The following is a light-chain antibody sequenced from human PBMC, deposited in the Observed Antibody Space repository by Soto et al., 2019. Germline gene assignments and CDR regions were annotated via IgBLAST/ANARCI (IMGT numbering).Light chain of an antibody. J-gene: IGLJ2*01. V-gene: IGLV2-14*01. CDR2: EVT. CDR1: SIDVGLYNY. Sequence: QSVLTQPASVSGSPGQSITISCTGTSIDVGLYNYVSWYQQHPGKAPKLMIYEVTNRPSGVSNRFSGSKSGNTASLTISGLQAEDEADYYCSSYTSSSTVVFGGGTKVTVL. CDR3: SSYTSSSTVV.